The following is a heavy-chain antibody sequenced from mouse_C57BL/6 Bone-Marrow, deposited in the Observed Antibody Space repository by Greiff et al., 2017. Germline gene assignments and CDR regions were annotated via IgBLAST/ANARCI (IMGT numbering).Heavy chain of an antibody. D-gene: IGHD2-1*01. CDR1: GFTFTDYY. Sequence: DVQLVESGGGLVQPGGSLSLSCAASGFTFTDYYMSWVRQPPGKALEWLGFIRNKANGYTTEYSASVKGRFTISRDTSQSILYLQMNALRAEDSATYYCARSLLWYLGYWGQGTTLTVSS. V-gene: IGHV7-3*01. CDR2: IRNKANGYTT. J-gene: IGHJ2*01. CDR3: ARSLLWYLGY.